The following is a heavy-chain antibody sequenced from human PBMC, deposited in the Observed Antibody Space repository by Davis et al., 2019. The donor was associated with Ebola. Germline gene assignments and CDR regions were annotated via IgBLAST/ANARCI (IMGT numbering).Heavy chain of an antibody. J-gene: IGHJ4*02. CDR2: VYHTGST. D-gene: IGHD3-16*01. Sequence: SETLSLTCAVSGGPITSDNWWTWVRQPPGKGLEWIGEVYHTGSTNYKATLESRVSISVDKSKNQFSLWLESVTAADTAIYYCARVMWGTYALESWGQGALVTVSS. CDR3: ARVMWGTYALES. V-gene: IGHV4-4*02. CDR1: GGPITSDNW.